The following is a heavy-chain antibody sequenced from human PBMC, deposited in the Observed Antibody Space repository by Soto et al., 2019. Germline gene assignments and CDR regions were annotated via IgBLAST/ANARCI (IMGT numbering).Heavy chain of an antibody. CDR2: VKSKNDGGTT. CDR1: GFIFSNAW. D-gene: IGHD3-16*01. J-gene: IGHJ4*01. Sequence: GGSLRLSCAASGFIFSNAWINWVRQAPGKGLEWVGRVKSKNDGGTTDFAAPVRGRFAISRDDSKNMVYLEMNSLQTEDTAIYCCTTGSYITPLIVRLHYWGHGALVTVFS. CDR3: TTGSYITPLIVRLHY. V-gene: IGHV3-15*07.